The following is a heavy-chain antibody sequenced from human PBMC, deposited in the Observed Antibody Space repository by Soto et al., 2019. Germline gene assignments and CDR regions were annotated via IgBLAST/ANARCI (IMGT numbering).Heavy chain of an antibody. Sequence: NPSETLSLTCTVSGGSISSYYWSWIRQPPGKGLEWIGYIYYSGSTNYNPSLKSRVTISVDTSKNQFSLKLSSVTAADTAVYYCGRYSFWSGYYPGSDAFDIWGQGTMVTVSS. CDR2: IYYSGST. D-gene: IGHD3-3*01. J-gene: IGHJ3*02. CDR1: GGSISSYY. V-gene: IGHV4-59*01. CDR3: GRYSFWSGYYPGSDAFDI.